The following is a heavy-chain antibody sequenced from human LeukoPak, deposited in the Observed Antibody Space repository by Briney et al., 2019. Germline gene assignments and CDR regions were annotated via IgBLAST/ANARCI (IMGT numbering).Heavy chain of an antibody. CDR3: ARGIDTAMVPWEKDYYDSSGYHYFDY. CDR1: GGSVSSGSYY. V-gene: IGHV4-61*01. CDR2: IYYSGST. Sequence: SEALSLTCTVSGGSVSSGSYYWSWIRQPPGKGLEWIGYIYYSGSTNYNPSLKSRVTISIDTSKNQFSLKLSSVTATDTAVYYCARGIDTAMVPWEKDYYDSSGYHYFDYWGQGTLVTVSS. J-gene: IGHJ4*02. D-gene: IGHD3-22*01.